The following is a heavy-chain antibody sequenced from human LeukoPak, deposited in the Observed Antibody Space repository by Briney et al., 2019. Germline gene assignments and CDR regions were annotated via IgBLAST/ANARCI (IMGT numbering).Heavy chain of an antibody. Sequence: SVKVSCKASGGTFSSYAISWVRQAPGQRLEWMGGIIPIFGTANYAQKFQGRVTTTADKSTSTAYMELRSLRSDDTAVYYCARYGYYYYMDVWGKGTKVTVSS. CDR2: IIPIFGTA. J-gene: IGHJ6*03. CDR1: GGTFSSYA. V-gene: IGHV1-69*06. CDR3: ARYGYYYYMDV. D-gene: IGHD3-10*01.